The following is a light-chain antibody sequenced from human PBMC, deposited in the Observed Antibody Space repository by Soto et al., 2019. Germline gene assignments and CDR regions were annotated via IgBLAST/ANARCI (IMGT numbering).Light chain of an antibody. CDR1: SSNIGSNY. CDR2: SNN. Sequence: VVTQPPSASGTPGQRVTISCSGSSSNIGSNYVYWYQQLPGTAPKLLIYSNNQRPSGVPDRFSGSKSGTSASLAISGLQSEDEADYYCAAWDDSLSGVVFGGGTKLTVL. CDR3: AAWDDSLSGVV. V-gene: IGLV1-47*02. J-gene: IGLJ2*01.